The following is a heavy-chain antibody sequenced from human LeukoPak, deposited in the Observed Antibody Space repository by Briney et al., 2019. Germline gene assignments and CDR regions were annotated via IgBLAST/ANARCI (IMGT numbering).Heavy chain of an antibody. CDR3: AKDIEASWLTFDY. CDR2: ISWNSGSI. Sequence: GRSLRLPCAASGFTFYDYAMHWVRHAPGKGLEWVSGISWNSGSIGYADSVKGRFTISRDNAKNSLYLQMNSLRAEDTALYYCAKDIEASWLTFDYWGQGTLVTVSS. D-gene: IGHD5-12*01. J-gene: IGHJ4*02. V-gene: IGHV3-9*01. CDR1: GFTFYDYA.